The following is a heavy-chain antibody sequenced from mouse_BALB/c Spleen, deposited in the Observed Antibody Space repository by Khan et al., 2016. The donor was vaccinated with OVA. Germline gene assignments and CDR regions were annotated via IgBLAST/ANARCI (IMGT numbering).Heavy chain of an antibody. CDR3: AREASNCDFSFAY. V-gene: IGHV1S136*01. Sequence: VRLQQSGPDLVKPGASVKMSCKASGYTFTNYVIHWVKQKPGQGLEWIGYINPDNDGIRFNEKFKGKATLTSDKSSSKAYLELSSLTSEDSAVYYCAREASNCDFSFAYWGQGTLVTVSA. CDR2: INPDNDGI. D-gene: IGHD4-1*01. CDR1: GYTFTNYV. J-gene: IGHJ3*01.